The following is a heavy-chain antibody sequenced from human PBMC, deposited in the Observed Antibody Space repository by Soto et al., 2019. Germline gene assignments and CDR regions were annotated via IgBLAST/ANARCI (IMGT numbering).Heavy chain of an antibody. J-gene: IGHJ4*02. CDR2: ISGSGGST. D-gene: IGHD6-13*01. Sequence: GGSLRLSCAASGFTFSSYAMSWVRQAPGKGLEWVSAISGSGGSTYYADSVKGRFTISRDNSKNTLYLQMNSLRAEDTAVYYCAKALTYSSSWYYFDYWGQGTLVTVSS. CDR3: AKALTYSSSWYYFDY. V-gene: IGHV3-23*01. CDR1: GFTFSSYA.